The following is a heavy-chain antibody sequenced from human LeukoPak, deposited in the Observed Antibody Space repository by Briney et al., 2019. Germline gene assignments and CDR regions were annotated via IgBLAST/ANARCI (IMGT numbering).Heavy chain of an antibody. J-gene: IGHJ1*01. Sequence: GGSLRLSCAASGFIFDDYAMHWVRQAPGKGLEWVSGISWNSGSIGYADSVKGRFTISRDNAKNSLYLQMSSLRAEDTALYYCAKGDVLLWFGEFQHWGQGTLVTVSS. CDR3: AKGDVLLWFGEFQH. V-gene: IGHV3-9*01. CDR1: GFIFDDYA. D-gene: IGHD3-10*01. CDR2: ISWNSGSI.